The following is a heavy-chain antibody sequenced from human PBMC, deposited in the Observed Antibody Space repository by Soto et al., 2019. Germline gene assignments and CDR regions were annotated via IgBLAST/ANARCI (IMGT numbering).Heavy chain of an antibody. Sequence: SETLSLSCTVSGGSVTSDEDYWTWIRQSPGKGLEWIGYISNSGSTGYNPSLKTRLSMSVDRSKNQFTLRLTSVTAADTAVYFCATESGSTYGYFDHWGQGTQVTVS. CDR2: ISNSGST. CDR1: GGSVTSDEDY. V-gene: IGHV4-30-4*01. D-gene: IGHD5-18*01. J-gene: IGHJ4*02. CDR3: ATESGSTYGYFDH.